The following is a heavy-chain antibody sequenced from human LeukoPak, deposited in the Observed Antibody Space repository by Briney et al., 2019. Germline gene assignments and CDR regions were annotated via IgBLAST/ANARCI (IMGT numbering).Heavy chain of an antibody. Sequence: SETLSLTCAVYGGSFSGYYWSWIRQPPGKGLEWIGEINHSGSTNYNPSLKSRVTISVDTSKNQFSLKLSSVTAADTAVYYCAAATYYDILTGTTDAFDIWGQGTMVTVSS. CDR3: AAATYYDILTGTTDAFDI. CDR1: GGSFSGYY. D-gene: IGHD3-9*01. V-gene: IGHV4-34*01. CDR2: INHSGST. J-gene: IGHJ3*02.